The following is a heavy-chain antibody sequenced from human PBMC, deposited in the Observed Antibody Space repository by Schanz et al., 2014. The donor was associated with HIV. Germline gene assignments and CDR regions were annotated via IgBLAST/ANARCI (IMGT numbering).Heavy chain of an antibody. J-gene: IGHJ3*02. CDR1: GFNFSRYN. CDR3: AKVLTSVNGGYNFWDGFDI. Sequence: DVQLVESGKYLVEPGESLRLSCVASGFNFSRYNMNWVRQTPGKGLEWISHISFDGNIIYYADSVQGRFTISRDNSQDTLFLQMDSLRAEDTAIYYCAKVLTSVNGGYNFWDGFDIWGQGTMVTVSS. CDR2: ISFDGNII. D-gene: IGHD5-12*01. V-gene: IGHV3-48*01.